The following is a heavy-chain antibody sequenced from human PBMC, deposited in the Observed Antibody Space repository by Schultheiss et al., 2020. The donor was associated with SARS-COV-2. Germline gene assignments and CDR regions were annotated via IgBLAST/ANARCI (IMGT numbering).Heavy chain of an antibody. D-gene: IGHD1-26*01. Sequence: GGSLRLSCAASGFTFSSYAMSWVRQAPGKGLEWVSVIYSGGSTYYADSVKGRFTISRDNSKNTLYLQMNSLRAEDTAVYYCARGLLGATFDYWGQGTLVTVSS. CDR3: ARGLLGATFDY. J-gene: IGHJ4*02. V-gene: IGHV3-66*01. CDR1: GFTFSSYA. CDR2: IYSGGST.